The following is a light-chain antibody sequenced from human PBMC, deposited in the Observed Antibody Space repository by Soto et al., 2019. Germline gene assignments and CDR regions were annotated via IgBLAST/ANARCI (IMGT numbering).Light chain of an antibody. CDR1: SSDVGGCKF. J-gene: IGLJ1*01. V-gene: IGLV2-8*01. CDR3: SSCAGRNNPYV. CDR2: EVS. Sequence: QSALTQPPSASGSPGQSVTISCTGTSSDVGGCKFVSWYQQYPGKAPKLIIYEVSKRTSGVTDRFSGFKSGNTASLTVSGLQAEDEADYYCSSCAGRNNPYVFGTGTTLPVL.